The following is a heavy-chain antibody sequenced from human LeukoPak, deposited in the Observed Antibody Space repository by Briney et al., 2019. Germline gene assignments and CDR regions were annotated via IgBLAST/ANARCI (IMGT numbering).Heavy chain of an antibody. CDR2: ISAYNGNT. D-gene: IGHD2-15*01. CDR3: ARGELGYCSGGSCP. Sequence: ASVKVSCKASGYTFTSYGISWVRQAPGQGLEWMGWISAYNGNTNYAQKLQGRVTMTTDTSTSTAYMELRSLRSDDTAVYYCARGELGYCSGGSCPWGQGTLVTVSS. J-gene: IGHJ5*02. CDR1: GYTFTSYG. V-gene: IGHV1-18*01.